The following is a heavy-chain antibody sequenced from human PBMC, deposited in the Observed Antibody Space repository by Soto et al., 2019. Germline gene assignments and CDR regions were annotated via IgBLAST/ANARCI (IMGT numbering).Heavy chain of an antibody. V-gene: IGHV3-30*18. Sequence: SLRLSCAASGFTFSSYGMHWVRQAPGKGLEWVAVISYDGSNKYYADSVKGRFTISRDNSKNTLYLQMNSLRAEDTAVYYCAKDRWSHGSSSGPFDYWGQGTLVTVSS. CDR1: GFTFSSYG. J-gene: IGHJ4*02. CDR3: AKDRWSHGSSSGPFDY. D-gene: IGHD6-6*01. CDR2: ISYDGSNK.